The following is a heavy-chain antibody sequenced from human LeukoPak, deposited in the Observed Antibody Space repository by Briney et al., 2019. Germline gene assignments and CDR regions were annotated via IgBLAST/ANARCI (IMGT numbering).Heavy chain of an antibody. Sequence: GGSLRLSCAASGVTVSANYMTWVRQAPGKGLEWVSTIYSDGRTYYADSVKGRFTISRDNSKNTLYLQMNSLRVEDTALFYCARESNSGYYLSYWGQGTLVTVSS. CDR1: GVTVSANY. J-gene: IGHJ4*02. V-gene: IGHV3-66*01. CDR2: IYSDGRT. CDR3: ARESNSGYYLSY. D-gene: IGHD3-22*01.